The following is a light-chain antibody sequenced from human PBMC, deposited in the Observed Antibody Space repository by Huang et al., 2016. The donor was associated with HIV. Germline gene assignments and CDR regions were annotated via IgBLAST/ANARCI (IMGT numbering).Light chain of an antibody. CDR2: DAS. V-gene: IGKV3D-20*01. Sequence: EIVFTQSPATLPLSPGGRATLSCGASQTVKSDYLAWYQQRPGLAPRLVIYDASNRAAGIPDRFSASGSGTDFTLTISGLEPEDFAIYYCQQYGTSPRTFGQGTRVEIK. CDR1: QTVKSDY. J-gene: IGKJ1*01. CDR3: QQYGTSPRT.